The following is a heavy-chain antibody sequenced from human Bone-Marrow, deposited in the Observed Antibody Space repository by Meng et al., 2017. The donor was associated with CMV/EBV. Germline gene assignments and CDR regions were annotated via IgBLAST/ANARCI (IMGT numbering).Heavy chain of an antibody. V-gene: IGHV4-39*07. J-gene: IGHJ4*02. CDR1: GGSISSSSYY. CDR3: ASHIVLVPAAMEGDDYFAY. D-gene: IGHD2-2*01. CDR2: IYYSENT. Sequence: SETLSLTCTVSGGSISSSSYYWGWIRQPPGKGLEWIGSIYYSENTFYNPSLKSRVTISLDTSKNQFSLKLSSVTAADTAVYYCASHIVLVPAAMEGDDYFAYWGQGTLVTCSS.